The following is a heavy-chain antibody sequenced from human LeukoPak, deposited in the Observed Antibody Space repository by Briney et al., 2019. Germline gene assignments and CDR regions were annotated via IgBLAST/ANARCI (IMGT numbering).Heavy chain of an antibody. CDR2: IYYSGST. J-gene: IGHJ3*02. V-gene: IGHV4-59*01. Sequence: SETLSLTCTVSGGSISSYYWSWIRQPPGKGLEWIGYIYYSGSTNYNSSFKMRVTISIDTSKNQFSLKLSSVTAADTAVYYCASLTTAEAFDIWGQGTMVTVSS. D-gene: IGHD3-22*01. CDR1: GGSISSYY. CDR3: ASLTTAEAFDI.